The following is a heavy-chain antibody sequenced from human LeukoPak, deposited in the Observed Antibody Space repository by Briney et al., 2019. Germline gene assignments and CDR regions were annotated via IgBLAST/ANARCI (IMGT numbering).Heavy chain of an antibody. D-gene: IGHD4-17*01. J-gene: IGHJ4*02. CDR1: GFTFSSYA. Sequence: PGGSLRLSCAASGFTFSSYAMHWVRQAPGKGLEWVAVISYDGTNKYYADSVKGRFTISRDSSKNTLYLQMSSLRAEDTAVYYCARDADYGDPKAIEYWGQGTLVTVPS. V-gene: IGHV3-30*04. CDR2: ISYDGTNK. CDR3: ARDADYGDPKAIEY.